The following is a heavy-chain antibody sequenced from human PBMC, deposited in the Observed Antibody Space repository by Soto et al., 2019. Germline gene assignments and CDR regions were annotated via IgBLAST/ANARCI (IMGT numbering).Heavy chain of an antibody. Sequence: GGSLRLSCAAPGFTFSSYGMHWVRQAPGKGLEWVAFISYDGRKKYYADSVKGRFTISRDNSKNTLYLQMNSLRAEDAAVYYCAKAISDCSGGSCYSDYYYYGMDVWGQGTTVTVSS. CDR3: AKAISDCSGGSCYSDYYYYGMDV. J-gene: IGHJ6*01. D-gene: IGHD2-15*01. CDR2: ISYDGRKK. V-gene: IGHV3-30*18. CDR1: GFTFSSYG.